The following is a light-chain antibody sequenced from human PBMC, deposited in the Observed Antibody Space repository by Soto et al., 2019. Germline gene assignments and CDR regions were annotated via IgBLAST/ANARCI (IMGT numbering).Light chain of an antibody. CDR1: QSVSSN. CDR3: QQYNNCPRP. V-gene: IGKV3-15*01. CDR2: GAS. J-gene: IGKJ2*01. Sequence: EIVMTQSPATLSVSPGERATLSCRASQSVSSNLAWYQQKPGQAPRLLIYGASTRATGIPARFSGSGSGTEFTLTISSLQSEDFAVYYCQQYNNCPRPFGQGTKLEIK.